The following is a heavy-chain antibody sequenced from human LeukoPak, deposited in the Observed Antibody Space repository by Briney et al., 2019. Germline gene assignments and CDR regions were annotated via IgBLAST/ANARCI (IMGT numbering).Heavy chain of an antibody. CDR1: GFTISSYA. Sequence: GGSLRLSCAASGFTISSYAMSWVRQAPGKGLEWVSAISGSGGSTYYADSVKGRFTISRDNSKNTLYLQMNSLRAEDTAVYYCASGLGRYFDWFDYYGMDVWGKGTTVTVSS. CDR3: ASGLGRYFDWFDYYGMDV. CDR2: ISGSGGST. V-gene: IGHV3-23*01. D-gene: IGHD3-9*01. J-gene: IGHJ6*04.